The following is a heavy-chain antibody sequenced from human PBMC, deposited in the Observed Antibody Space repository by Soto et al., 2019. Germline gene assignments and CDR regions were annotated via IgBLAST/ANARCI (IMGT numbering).Heavy chain of an antibody. CDR3: ARDNYYDNTGLDY. V-gene: IGHV4-31*03. D-gene: IGHD3-22*01. CDR1: GGSISSYAYY. Sequence: SETLSLTCTVSGGSISSYAYYWTWIRQHPGKGLEWIGYIYYSGSTYYNPSLKSRVSISVDTSKNQFSLKLSSVTAADTAVYYCARDNYYDNTGLDYWGQGTLVTVSS. CDR2: IYYSGST. J-gene: IGHJ4*02.